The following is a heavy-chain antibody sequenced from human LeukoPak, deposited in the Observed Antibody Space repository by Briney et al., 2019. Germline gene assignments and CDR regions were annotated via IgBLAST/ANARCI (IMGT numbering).Heavy chain of an antibody. CDR2: ISGSGGIT. J-gene: IGHJ1*01. CDR1: GFTFSSYA. D-gene: IGHD6-6*01. V-gene: IGHV3-23*01. CDR3: ARDPSIAARFEYFQH. Sequence: GGSLRLSCAASGFTFSSYAMSWVRQAPGKGLEGVSGISGSGGITNYADSVKGRFTISRDNTKNSLYLQMNSLRAEDTAVYYCARDPSIAARFEYFQHWGQGTLVTVSS.